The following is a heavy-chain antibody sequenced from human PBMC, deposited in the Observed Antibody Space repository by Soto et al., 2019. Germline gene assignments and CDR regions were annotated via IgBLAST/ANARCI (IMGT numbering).Heavy chain of an antibody. D-gene: IGHD3-22*01. V-gene: IGHV3-23*01. CDR3: AKSMRGFRLPFDF. J-gene: IGHJ4*02. CDR1: GFTFSNYA. Sequence: PGGSLRLSCAASGFTFSNYAMSWVRQAPGKGLEWVSGITNSGGSTYYADSVKGRFTISRDNSKNTLYLQMNSLRAEDTAVYYCAKSMRGFRLPFDFWAQETLVTVSS. CDR2: ITNSGGST.